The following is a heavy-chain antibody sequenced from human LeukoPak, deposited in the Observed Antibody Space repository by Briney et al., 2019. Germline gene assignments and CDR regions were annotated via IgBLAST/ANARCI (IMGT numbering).Heavy chain of an antibody. CDR3: ARKSLATRAMDF. CDR1: GFIFSSYA. CDR2: VSHGDGST. D-gene: IGHD6-6*01. J-gene: IGHJ4*02. Sequence: GGSLRLSCAASGFIFSSYAMNWVRQVRGKGLEWVSAVSHGDGSTFYADSVKGRFIISRDNSKNTLYLQMNSLSAEDTAIYYCARKSLATRAMDFWGQGTLVTVSS. V-gene: IGHV3-23*01.